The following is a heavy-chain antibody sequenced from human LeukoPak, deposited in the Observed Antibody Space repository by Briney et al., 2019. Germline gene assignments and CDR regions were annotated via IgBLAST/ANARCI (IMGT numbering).Heavy chain of an antibody. V-gene: IGHV3-48*03. J-gene: IGHJ4*02. Sequence: GGSLRLSCAASGFTFSSYEMNGVRQAPGKGLEWVSYISSSGSTIYYADSVKGRFTISRDNAKNSLYLQMNSVRAEDTAVYYCARSSYRDSGSYGGGDYWGQGTLVTVSS. D-gene: IGHD1-26*01. CDR3: ARSSYRDSGSYGGGDY. CDR2: ISSSGSTI. CDR1: GFTFSSYE.